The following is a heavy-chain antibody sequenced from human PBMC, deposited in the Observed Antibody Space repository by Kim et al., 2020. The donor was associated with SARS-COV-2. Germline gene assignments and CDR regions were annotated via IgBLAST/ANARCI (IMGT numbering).Heavy chain of an antibody. V-gene: IGHV4-59*01. J-gene: IGHJ4*02. CDR3: ARESPSDILTGYYDY. Sequence: PSTQSRVTISEDTSKNHFSLKLCSVTAADTAVYYCARESPSDILTGYYDYWGQGTLVTVSS. D-gene: IGHD3-9*01.